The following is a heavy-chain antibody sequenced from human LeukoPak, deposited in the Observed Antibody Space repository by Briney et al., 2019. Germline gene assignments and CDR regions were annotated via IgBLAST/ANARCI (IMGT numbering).Heavy chain of an antibody. J-gene: IGHJ5*02. D-gene: IGHD2-15*01. V-gene: IGHV4-59*01. CDR3: ARGRGGGGSSNNWLDP. CDR1: GASITTYY. Sequence: SETLSLTCTVSGASITTYYWSWIRQPPGKGLEWIGYIYYSGSTNYNPSLRSRLTVSLDTSKNQFSLKLSSVTAADTAVYYCARGRGGGGSSNNWLDPWGQGSLVIVSS. CDR2: IYYSGST.